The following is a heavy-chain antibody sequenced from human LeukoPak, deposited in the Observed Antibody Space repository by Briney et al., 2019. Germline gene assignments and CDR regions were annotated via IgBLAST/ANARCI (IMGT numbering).Heavy chain of an antibody. CDR2: IKNDGSDK. D-gene: IGHD5-12*01. CDR3: VNLGYSD. V-gene: IGHV3-7*01. J-gene: IGHJ4*02. Sequence: GGSLRLCCEASGFSFSAAWMTWVRQAPGKGLEGVANIKNDGSDKYYVDSVKGRFTLSRDNAKNLVYLQMNSLRVEDTAVYYCVNLGYSDGGQGTLVTVSS. CDR1: GFSFSAAW.